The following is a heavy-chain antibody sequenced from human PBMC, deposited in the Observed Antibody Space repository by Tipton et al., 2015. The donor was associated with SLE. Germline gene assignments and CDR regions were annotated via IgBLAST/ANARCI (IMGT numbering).Heavy chain of an antibody. CDR2: IYSGGST. D-gene: IGHD1-26*01. J-gene: IGHJ4*02. V-gene: IGHV3-66*01. CDR3: ARDGPSGSYGY. Sequence: QLVQSGGGLVQPGGSLRLSCAASGFTFNTYAMSWVRQAPGKGLEWVSVIYSGGSTYYADSVKGRFTISRDNSKNTLYLQMNSLRAEDTAVYYCARDGPSGSYGYWGQGTLVTVSS. CDR1: GFTFNTYA.